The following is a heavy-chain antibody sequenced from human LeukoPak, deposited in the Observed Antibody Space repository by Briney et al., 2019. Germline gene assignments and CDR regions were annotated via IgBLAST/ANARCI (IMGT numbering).Heavy chain of an antibody. D-gene: IGHD3-10*01. Sequence: ASVKVSCKASGYTFTGHYMHWVRQAPGQGLEWMGWINPNSGGTHYAQKFQGRVTMTSDTSISTAYMELSRLRSDDTAVYYCARDGIYGSGSYYEISWFDPWGQGTLVTVSS. J-gene: IGHJ5*02. CDR3: ARDGIYGSGSYYEISWFDP. CDR2: INPNSGGT. CDR1: GYTFTGHY. V-gene: IGHV1-2*02.